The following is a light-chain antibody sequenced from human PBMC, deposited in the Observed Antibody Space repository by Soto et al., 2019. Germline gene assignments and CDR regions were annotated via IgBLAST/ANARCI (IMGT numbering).Light chain of an antibody. V-gene: IGKV3-20*01. CDR3: QQYGTSRQT. CDR1: QSITSTY. CDR2: GAS. J-gene: IGKJ1*01. Sequence: DIVLTQSPGTVSLSPGERATLSCRASQSITSTYLAWYQQKPGQAPRLLIYGASSRATGIPDRFTGSGSGTDFTLTISRLEPEDFAVYYCQQYGTSRQTFGQGTKV.